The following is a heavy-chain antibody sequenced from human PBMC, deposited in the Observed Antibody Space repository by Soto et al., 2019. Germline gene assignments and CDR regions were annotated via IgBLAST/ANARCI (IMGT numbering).Heavy chain of an antibody. J-gene: IGHJ5*02. V-gene: IGHV4-34*01. Sequence: SETLSLTCAVYGGSFSGYYWSWIRQPPGKGLEWIGEINHSGSTNYNPSLKSRVTISVDTSKNQFSLKLSSVTAADTAVYYCARGIKFNIVVVVAATVAWFDPWGQGTLVTVS. D-gene: IGHD2-15*01. CDR3: ARGIKFNIVVVVAATVAWFDP. CDR2: INHSGST. CDR1: GGSFSGYY.